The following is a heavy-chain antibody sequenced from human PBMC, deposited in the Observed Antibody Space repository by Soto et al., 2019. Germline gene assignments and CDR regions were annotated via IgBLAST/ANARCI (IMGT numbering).Heavy chain of an antibody. CDR2: IYYSGST. J-gene: IGHJ5*02. CDR1: GGSISSYY. V-gene: IGHV4-59*01. Sequence: SETLSLTCTVSGGSISSYYWSWIRQPPGKGLEWIGYIYYSGSTNYNPSLKSRVTISVDTSKNQFSLKLSSVTAADTAVYYCARGNGPLLWCHGNWFDPWGQGTLVTVSS. D-gene: IGHD2-21*01. CDR3: ARGNGPLLWCHGNWFDP.